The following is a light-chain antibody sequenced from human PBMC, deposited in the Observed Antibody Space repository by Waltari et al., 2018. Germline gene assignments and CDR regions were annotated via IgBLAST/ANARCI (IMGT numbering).Light chain of an antibody. CDR3: QQYGSSTWT. Sequence: EIVLTQSPGPLYLSPGERATLSCRASQSVSSSYLAWYQQKPGQAPRLLIYGASSRATDIPDRFSGSGSGTDFTLTISRLEPEDFAVYYCQQYGSSTWTFGQGTKVEIK. CDR1: QSVSSSY. CDR2: GAS. V-gene: IGKV3-20*01. J-gene: IGKJ1*01.